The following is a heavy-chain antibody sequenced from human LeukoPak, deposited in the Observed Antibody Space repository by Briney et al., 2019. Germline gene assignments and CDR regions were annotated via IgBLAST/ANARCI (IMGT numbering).Heavy chain of an antibody. V-gene: IGHV3-23*01. CDR1: GFTFSSYA. CDR3: AKVGQRHSSSWYYFDY. J-gene: IGHJ4*02. Sequence: PGGSLRFSCAASGFTFSSYAMSWVRQAPGKGLEWVSAISGSGGSTYYADSVKGRFTISRDNSKNTLYLQMNSLRAEDTAVYYCAKVGQRHSSSWYYFDYWGQGTLVTVSS. CDR2: ISGSGGST. D-gene: IGHD6-13*01.